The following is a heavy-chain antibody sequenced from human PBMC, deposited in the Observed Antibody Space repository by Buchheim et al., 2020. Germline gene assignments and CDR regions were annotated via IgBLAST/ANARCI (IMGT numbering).Heavy chain of an antibody. CDR3: AREVDTAMVTSYYYYYYGMDV. J-gene: IGHJ6*02. CDR2: FYYSGST. D-gene: IGHD5-18*01. CDR1: VGSVSSGSYY. Sequence: QVQLQESGPGLVKPSETLSLTCTVSVGSVSSGSYYWSWIRQPPGKGLEWIGYFYYSGSTNYHPSLKSRVTISVDTSQNQFSLKLSSVTAADTAVYYCAREVDTAMVTSYYYYYYGMDVWGQGTT. V-gene: IGHV4-61*01.